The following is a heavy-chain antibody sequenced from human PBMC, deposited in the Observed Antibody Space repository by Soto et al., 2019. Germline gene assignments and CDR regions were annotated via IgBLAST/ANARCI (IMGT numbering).Heavy chain of an antibody. J-gene: IGHJ4*02. CDR3: ASSPADIVVVPAATTHSSGWYELDY. CDR1: GGTFSSYA. D-gene: IGHD2-2*01. V-gene: IGHV1-69*13. Sequence: SVKVSCKASGGTFSSYAISWVRQAPGQGLEWMGGIIPIFGTANYAQKFQGRVTITADESTSTAYMELSSLRSEDTAVYYCASSPADIVVVPAATTHSSGWYELDYWGQGTMVTVSS. CDR2: IIPIFGTA.